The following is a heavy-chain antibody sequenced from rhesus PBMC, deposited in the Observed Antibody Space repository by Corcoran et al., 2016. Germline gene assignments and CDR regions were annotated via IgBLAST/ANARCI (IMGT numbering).Heavy chain of an antibody. J-gene: IGHJ4*01. D-gene: IGHD6-31*01. CDR2: IYGSGGST. CDR1: GGSISDSYY. Sequence: QVQLQESGPGLVKPSETLSLTCTVSGGSISDSYYWSWIRQPPGKGLEWMGRIYGSGGSTHYNPSLKSRVTISRDTSKNQFSLKLSSVTAADTAVYYCARDSSGWYHYFDYWGQGVLVTVSS. CDR3: ARDSSGWYHYFDY. V-gene: IGHV4-160*01.